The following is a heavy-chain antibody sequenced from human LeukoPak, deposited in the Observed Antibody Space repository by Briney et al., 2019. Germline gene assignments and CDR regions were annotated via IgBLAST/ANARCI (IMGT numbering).Heavy chain of an antibody. J-gene: IGHJ4*02. CDR2: ISGSGGST. CDR3: AKAYDFWSGYYYFDY. Sequence: GGSLRLSCAASGFTFSSYGMSWVRQAPGKGLEWVSAISGSGGSTYYADSVKGRFTIPRDNSKNTLYLQMNSLRAEDTAVYYCAKAYDFWSGYYYFDYWGQGTLVTVSS. CDR1: GFTFSSYG. D-gene: IGHD3-3*01. V-gene: IGHV3-23*01.